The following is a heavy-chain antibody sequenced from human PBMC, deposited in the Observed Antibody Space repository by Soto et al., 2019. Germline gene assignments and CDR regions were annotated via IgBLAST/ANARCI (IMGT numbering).Heavy chain of an antibody. CDR2: ISYDGSNT. D-gene: IGHD6-19*01. CDR3: AKDGETKQWLRYFDY. Sequence: QVQLVESGGGVVQPGRSLRLSCAASGFTFTSYAMHWVRQAPGKGLEYVAIISYDGSNTYYADSVKGRFTISRDNSKNTLYLQINSLIAEDTAVYYCAKDGETKQWLRYFDYWGQGTLVTVSS. J-gene: IGHJ4*02. V-gene: IGHV3-30*18. CDR1: GFTFTSYA.